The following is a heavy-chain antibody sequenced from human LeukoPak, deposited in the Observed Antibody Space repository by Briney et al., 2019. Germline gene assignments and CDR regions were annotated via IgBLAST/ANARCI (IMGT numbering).Heavy chain of an antibody. D-gene: IGHD1-26*01. CDR2: MYHSAST. CDR1: GYSISSGYN. CDR3: ARGDTRGILDY. V-gene: IGHV4-38-2*02. J-gene: IGHJ4*02. Sequence: PSETLTLTCTVSGYSISSGYNWGCIRQPPGKGLEWIGSMYHSASTYYNPSLRSRVTISADTSKNQLSLKLTSVTAADTAVYFCARGDTRGILDYWGQGTLVTVSS.